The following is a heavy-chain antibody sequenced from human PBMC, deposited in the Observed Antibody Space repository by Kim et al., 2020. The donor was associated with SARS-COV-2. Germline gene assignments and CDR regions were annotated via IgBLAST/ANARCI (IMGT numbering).Heavy chain of an antibody. CDR3: ARDIVGADYYYYGMDV. CDR2: INTNTGNP. J-gene: IGHJ6*02. CDR1: GYTFTSYA. Sequence: ASVKVSCKASGYTFTSYAMNWVRQAPGQGLEWMGWINTNTGNPTYAQGFTGRFVFSLDTSVSTAYLQISSLKAEDTAVYYCARDIVGADYYYYGMDVWGQGATVTVSS. V-gene: IGHV7-4-1*02. D-gene: IGHD1-26*01.